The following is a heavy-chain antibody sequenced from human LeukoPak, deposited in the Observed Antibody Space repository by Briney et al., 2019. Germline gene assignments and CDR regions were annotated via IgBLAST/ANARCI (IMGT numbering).Heavy chain of an antibody. CDR3: AKDPRVGGYYYYYYMDV. CDR1: GYTFTSYG. CDR2: ISAYNGNT. V-gene: IGHV1-18*01. D-gene: IGHD3-16*01. Sequence: ASVKVSCKASGYTFTSYGISWVRQAPGQGLEWMGWISAYNGNTNYAQKLQGRVTMTTDTSTSTAYMELRSLRSDDTAVYYCAKDPRVGGYYYYYYMDVWGKGTTVTVSS. J-gene: IGHJ6*03.